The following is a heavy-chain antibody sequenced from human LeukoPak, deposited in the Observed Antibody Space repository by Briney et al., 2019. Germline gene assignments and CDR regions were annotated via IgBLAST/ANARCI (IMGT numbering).Heavy chain of an antibody. V-gene: IGHV3-30*04. J-gene: IGHJ4*02. D-gene: IGHD6-19*01. CDR2: ISHDDKNR. CDR1: GFPFTSYA. Sequence: PGGSLRLSCAASGFPFTSYAFHWVRQAPGKGLEWVTVISHDDKNRYYADSVKGRFTISRDNSKNTVYLQMNSLRVEDTAVYFCVRDRDTSGWLYWGQGTLVTVSS. CDR3: VRDRDTSGWLY.